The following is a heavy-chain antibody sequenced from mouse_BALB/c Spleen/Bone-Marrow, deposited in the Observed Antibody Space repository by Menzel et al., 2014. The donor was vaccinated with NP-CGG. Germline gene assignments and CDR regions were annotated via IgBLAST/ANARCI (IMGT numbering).Heavy chain of an antibody. CDR2: INPYNDGT. Sequence: LQESGPELVKPGASVKMSCKASGYTFTSYVMHWVKQKPGQGLEWIGYINPYNDGTKYNEKFKGKATLTSDKSSSTAYMELSSLTSEDSAAYYCARSRGYFDVWGAGTTVTVSS. CDR1: GYTFTSYV. V-gene: IGHV1-14*01. J-gene: IGHJ1*01. CDR3: ARSRGYFDV.